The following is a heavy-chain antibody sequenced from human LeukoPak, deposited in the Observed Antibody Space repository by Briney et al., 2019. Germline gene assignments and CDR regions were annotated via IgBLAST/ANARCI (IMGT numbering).Heavy chain of an antibody. Sequence: PSETLSLTCNVSGGSINGDYWSWIRQSPGKGLEYIGFMFASGTSNYNPSLKSRVTMSVDTSKNQFSLKLSSVTAAYTAVYYCARGMYDLQLGAWFDPWGQGTLVTVSS. CDR1: GGSINGDY. J-gene: IGHJ5*02. CDR2: MFASGTS. V-gene: IGHV4-59*01. CDR3: ARGMYDLQLGAWFDP. D-gene: IGHD3-16*01.